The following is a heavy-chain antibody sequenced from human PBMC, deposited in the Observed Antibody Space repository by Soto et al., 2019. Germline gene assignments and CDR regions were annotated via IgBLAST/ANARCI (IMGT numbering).Heavy chain of an antibody. CDR1: GYTFTSYT. V-gene: IGHV1-3*01. CDR2: INGGNGNT. CDR3: LRDLRYSSGWFSDY. D-gene: IGHD6-13*01. Sequence: ASVTVSCKASGYTFTSYTIHWVRQAPGQRLEWMGWINGGNGNTKYSQKFQGRVTITRDTSTSTAYMELSSLRSEDTAMYYCLRDLRYSSGWFSDYWGQGTLVTVSS. J-gene: IGHJ4*02.